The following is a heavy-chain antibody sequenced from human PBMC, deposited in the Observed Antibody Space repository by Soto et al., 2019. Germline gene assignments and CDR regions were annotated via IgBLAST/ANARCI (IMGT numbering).Heavy chain of an antibody. J-gene: IGHJ4*02. Sequence: PETLSLTCSVSGASINNYYWSWIRQPPGKGLEWIGFVYYTGSTITKYNPSLQSRVAMSVDSSKNQFSLKVTSMTAADTAIYYCAKYRRTYPEGYRLDFWGPGTLDTV. CDR1: GASINNYY. D-gene: IGHD5-12*01. V-gene: IGHV4-59*01. CDR3: AKYRRTYPEGYRLDF. CDR2: VYYTGSTIT.